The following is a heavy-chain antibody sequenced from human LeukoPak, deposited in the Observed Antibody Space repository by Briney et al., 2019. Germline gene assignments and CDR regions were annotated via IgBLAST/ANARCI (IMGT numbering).Heavy chain of an antibody. CDR2: ISAYNGNT. CDR1: GYTFTSYG. Sequence: ASVKVSCKASGYTFTSYGISWVRQAPGQGLEWMGWISAYNGNTNYAQKPQGRVTMTTDTSTSTAYMELRSLRSDDTAVYYCARVPAYDFWSGYPLYWFDPWGQGTLVTVSS. CDR3: ARVPAYDFWSGYPLYWFDP. D-gene: IGHD3-3*01. V-gene: IGHV1-18*01. J-gene: IGHJ5*02.